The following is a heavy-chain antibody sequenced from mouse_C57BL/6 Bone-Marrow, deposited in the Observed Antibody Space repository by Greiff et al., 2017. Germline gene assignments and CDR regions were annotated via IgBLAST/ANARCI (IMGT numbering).Heavy chain of an antibody. CDR3: ARDAYYYGSSSSYYFDY. Sequence: QVQLQQPGAELVRPGTSVKLSCKASGYTFTSYWMHWVKQRPGQGLEWIGVIDPSDSYTNYNQKFKGKATLTVDQSSSTTYMQLSSLTSEASAVYYCARDAYYYGSSSSYYFDYWGQGTTLTVSS. V-gene: IGHV1-59*01. D-gene: IGHD1-1*01. J-gene: IGHJ2*01. CDR1: GYTFTSYW. CDR2: IDPSDSYT.